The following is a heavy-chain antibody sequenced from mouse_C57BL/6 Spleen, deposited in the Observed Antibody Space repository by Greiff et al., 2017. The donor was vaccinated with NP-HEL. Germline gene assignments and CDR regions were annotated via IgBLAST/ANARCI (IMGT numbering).Heavy chain of an antibody. J-gene: IGHJ1*03. CDR2: IYPSDSET. CDR1: GYTFTSYW. V-gene: IGHV1-61*01. CDR3: ARVKGNYGSSLSLYGYFEV. D-gene: IGHD1-1*01. Sequence: QVQLQQPGAELVRPGSSVKLSCKASGYTFTSYWMEWVKQRPGQGLEWIGNIYPSDSETHYNQKFKDKATLTVDKSSSTAYMQLSSLTSEDSAVYYCARVKGNYGSSLSLYGYFEVWGTGTTVTVSS.